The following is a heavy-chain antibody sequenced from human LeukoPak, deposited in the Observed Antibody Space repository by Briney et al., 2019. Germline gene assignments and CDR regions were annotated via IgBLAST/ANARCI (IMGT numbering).Heavy chain of an antibody. CDR1: GFTFSSDW. V-gene: IGHV3-74*01. Sequence: PGGSLRLSCAASGFTFSSDWMHWVRQAPGKGLVWVSRIRGDGRSTSYADAVKGRFTISRDNAKNTLYLQMNSLRAEDTAVYYCARDSAECTGGYCHLVSWGQGTLVTVSS. J-gene: IGHJ4*02. CDR2: IRGDGRST. CDR3: ARDSAECTGGYCHLVS. D-gene: IGHD2-8*02.